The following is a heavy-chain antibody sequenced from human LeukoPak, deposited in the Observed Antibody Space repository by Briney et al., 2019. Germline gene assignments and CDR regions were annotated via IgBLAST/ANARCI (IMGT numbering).Heavy chain of an antibody. CDR3: ARRDSNGYSELGFDC. V-gene: IGHV3-23*01. D-gene: IGHD3-22*01. Sequence: GGSLRLSCAASGFTFSSYAMSWVRQAPGKGLEWVSAISGSGGSTYYADSVKGRFTISRDNSKNTLYLQMNSLRAEDTAVYYCARRDSNGYSELGFDCWGQGTLVTVSS. CDR2: ISGSGGST. CDR1: GFTFSSYA. J-gene: IGHJ4*02.